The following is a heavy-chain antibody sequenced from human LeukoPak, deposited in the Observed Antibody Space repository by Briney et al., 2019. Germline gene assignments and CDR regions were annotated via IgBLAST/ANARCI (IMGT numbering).Heavy chain of an antibody. V-gene: IGHV3-30*18. CDR2: IPYDGSNK. D-gene: IGHD3-10*01. CDR1: GFTFSSYG. CDR3: AKGTYYYGSTESTGSWYFDL. Sequence: GRSLRLSCAASGFTFSSYGMHWVRQAPGKGLEWVAVIPYDGSNKYYADSVKGRFTISRDNSKNTLYLQMNSLRAEDTAVYYCAKGTYYYGSTESTGSWYFDLWGRGTLVTVSS. J-gene: IGHJ2*01.